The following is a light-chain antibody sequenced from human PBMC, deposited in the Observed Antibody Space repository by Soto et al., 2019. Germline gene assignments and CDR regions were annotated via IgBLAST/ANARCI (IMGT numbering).Light chain of an antibody. CDR2: AAS. CDR3: LQDFNYPWT. CDR1: QGIRND. V-gene: IGKV1-6*01. J-gene: IGKJ1*01. Sequence: AIPMTQSPSSLSAPVGDRVTITCRASQGIRNDLGWYQQKPGKNPKLLIFAASSLQSGVPSRFSGSGSGTDFTLTISSLQPEDFATYYCLQDFNYPWTFGQGTKVEIE.